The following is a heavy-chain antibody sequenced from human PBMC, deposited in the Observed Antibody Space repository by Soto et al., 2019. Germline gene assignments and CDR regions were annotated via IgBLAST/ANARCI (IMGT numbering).Heavy chain of an antibody. Sequence: GGSLRLSCAASGLIFSDHAMSWVRQAPGKGLECVACISGSGGNTFYADSVKGRFTISRDNSKNTLSLHMNSLRVDDTAVYFCARQRTNGTYNAAHDYWGQGTLVTVSS. CDR3: ARQRTNGTYNAAHDY. CDR1: GLIFSDHA. V-gene: IGHV3-23*01. CDR2: ISGSGGNT. J-gene: IGHJ4*02. D-gene: IGHD1-26*01.